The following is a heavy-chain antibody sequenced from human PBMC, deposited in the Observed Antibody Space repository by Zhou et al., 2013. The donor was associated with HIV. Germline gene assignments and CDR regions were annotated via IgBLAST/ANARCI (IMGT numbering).Heavy chain of an antibody. V-gene: IGHV1-69*05. CDR3: ARAPFVSGPGYFDL. D-gene: IGHD3-3*01. J-gene: IGHJ2*01. Sequence: QVQLVQSGAEVKKPGSSVKVSCKASGATFSRNTIAWVRQAPGQGLEWMGGVIPIFGTSNYAEKFQGRVTIATDESSGTVYMEMSSLRSEDTAIYYCARAPFVSGPGYFDLWGRGTLVIVSS. CDR2: VIPIFGTS. CDR1: GATFSRNT.